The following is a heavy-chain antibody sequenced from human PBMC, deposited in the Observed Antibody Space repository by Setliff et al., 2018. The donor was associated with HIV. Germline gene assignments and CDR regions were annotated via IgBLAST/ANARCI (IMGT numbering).Heavy chain of an antibody. J-gene: IGHJ6*03. V-gene: IGHV1-8*02. CDR1: GYTFSSYD. CDR3: ARARRDSYDRGRRNHYYIDV. D-gene: IGHD3-22*01. Sequence: ASVKVSCKASGYTFSSYDISWVRQATGQGLEWMGWMNPNSGNTGYAQKFQGRVTMTRDTSIGTAYMELNNLKFEDTAVYYCARARRDSYDRGRRNHYYIDVWGKGTPVTVSS. CDR2: MNPNSGNT.